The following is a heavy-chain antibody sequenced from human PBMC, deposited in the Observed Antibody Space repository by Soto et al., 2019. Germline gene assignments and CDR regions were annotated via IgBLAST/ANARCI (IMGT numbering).Heavy chain of an antibody. CDR2: IYYSGST. CDR3: ARGEGYYDSSGYYMGRFDY. J-gene: IGHJ4*02. CDR1: GGSISSGGYY. D-gene: IGHD3-22*01. V-gene: IGHV4-31*03. Sequence: QVQLQESGPGLVKPSQTLSLTCTVSGGSISSGGYYWSWIRQHPGKGLEWIGYIYYSGSTYYNPSLKSRVTISVDTSKNQFSLKLSSVAAADTAVYYCARGEGYYDSSGYYMGRFDYWGQGTLVTVSS.